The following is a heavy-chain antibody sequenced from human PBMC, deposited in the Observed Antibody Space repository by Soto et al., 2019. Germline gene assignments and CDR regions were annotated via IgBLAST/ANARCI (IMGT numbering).Heavy chain of an antibody. CDR1: VFTFISYG. CDR2: ISYDGSNK. D-gene: IGHD6-13*01. CDR3: AKSSSRPYYYYYGMDV. Sequence: HPGWSLRLSCAASVFTFISYGMHWVRQAPGKGLEWVAVISYDGSNKYYADSVKGRFTISRDNSKNTLYLQMNSLRAEDTAVYYCAKSSSRPYYYYYGMDVWGQGTTVTVSS. V-gene: IGHV3-30*18. J-gene: IGHJ6*02.